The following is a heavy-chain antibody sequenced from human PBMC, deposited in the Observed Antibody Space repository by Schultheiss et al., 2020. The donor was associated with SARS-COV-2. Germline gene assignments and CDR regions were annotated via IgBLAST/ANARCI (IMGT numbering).Heavy chain of an antibody. D-gene: IGHD3-22*01. Sequence: GESLKISCAASGFTFRNHGMHWVRQAPGKGLEWVAVIWSDGSNKYYADSVKGRFTISRDNSKNTLYLQMNSLRAEDTAVYYCANLSPDYYYDSSGYLRFDPWGQGTLVTVSS. CDR3: ANLSPDYYYDSSGYLRFDP. V-gene: IGHV3-30*02. CDR1: GFTFRNHG. J-gene: IGHJ5*02. CDR2: IWSDGSNK.